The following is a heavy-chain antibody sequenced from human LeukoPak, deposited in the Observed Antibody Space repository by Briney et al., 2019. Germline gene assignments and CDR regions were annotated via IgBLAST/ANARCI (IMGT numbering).Heavy chain of an antibody. CDR2: ISSSSSYI. J-gene: IGHJ4*02. V-gene: IGHV3-21*04. Sequence: GGSLRLSCAASGFTFSGFGMNWDRQAPGKGLEWVSSISSSSSYIYYADSVKGRFTISRDNSKNTVYLQMNSLRADDTAVYYCAKERSSGWPFDYWGQGTLVTVSS. D-gene: IGHD6-19*01. CDR3: AKERSSGWPFDY. CDR1: GFTFSGFG.